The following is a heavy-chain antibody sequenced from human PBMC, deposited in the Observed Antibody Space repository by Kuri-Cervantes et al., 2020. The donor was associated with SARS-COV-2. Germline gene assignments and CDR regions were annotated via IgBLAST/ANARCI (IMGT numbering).Heavy chain of an antibody. CDR2: INHSGST. V-gene: IGHV4-34*01. Sequence: GSLRLSCTVSGGSISSYYWSWIRQPPGKGLEWIGEINHSGSTNYNPSLKSRVTISVDTSKNQFSLKLSSATAADTAVYYCAREGGDILVDGMDVWGQGTTVTVSS. J-gene: IGHJ6*02. CDR3: AREGGDILVDGMDV. CDR1: GGSISSYY. D-gene: IGHD2-2*01.